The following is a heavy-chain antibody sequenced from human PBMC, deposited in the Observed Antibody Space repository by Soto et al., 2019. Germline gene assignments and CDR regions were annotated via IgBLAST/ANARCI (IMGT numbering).Heavy chain of an antibody. V-gene: IGHV3-30*18. CDR1: GFTFSSYG. CDR3: AKLGVMIAVAGAFDY. CDR2: ISYDGSNK. D-gene: IGHD6-19*01. J-gene: IGHJ4*02. Sequence: QVQLVESGGGVVQPGRSLRLSCAASGFTFSSYGMHWVRQAPGKGLEWVAVISYDGSNKYYADSVKGRFTISRDNSKNTLYLQMNSLRAEDTAVYYCAKLGVMIAVAGAFDYWGQGTLVTVSS.